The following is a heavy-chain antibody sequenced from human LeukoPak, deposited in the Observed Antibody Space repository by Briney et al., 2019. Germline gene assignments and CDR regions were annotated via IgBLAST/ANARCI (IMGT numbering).Heavy chain of an antibody. Sequence: GGSLRLSCTASGFTFGDYAMSWFRQAPGKGLEWGGFIRSKAYGGTTEYAASVKGRFTISRDDSKSIAYLQMNSLKTEDTAVYYCTRAAFQSCVTTVDDPFDYWGQGTLVTVSS. D-gene: IGHD4-17*01. V-gene: IGHV3-49*03. CDR2: IRSKAYGGTT. CDR1: GFTFGDYA. J-gene: IGHJ4*02. CDR3: TRAAFQSCVTTVDDPFDY.